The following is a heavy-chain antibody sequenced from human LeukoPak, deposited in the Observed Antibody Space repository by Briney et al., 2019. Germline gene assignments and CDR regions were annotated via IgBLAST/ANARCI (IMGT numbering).Heavy chain of an antibody. Sequence: GGSLRLSCAASGFTFSSYEMNWVRQAPGKGLEWVSYISSSGSTIYYADSVKGRFTISRDNAKNSLCLQMNSLRAEDTAVYYCARESYYYDSSGYDMGDYWGQGTLVTVSS. D-gene: IGHD3-22*01. CDR3: ARESYYYDSSGYDMGDY. CDR2: ISSSGSTI. CDR1: GFTFSSYE. V-gene: IGHV3-48*03. J-gene: IGHJ4*02.